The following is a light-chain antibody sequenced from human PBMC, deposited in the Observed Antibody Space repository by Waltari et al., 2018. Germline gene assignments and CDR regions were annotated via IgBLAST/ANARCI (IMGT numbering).Light chain of an antibody. J-gene: IGLJ2*01. CDR2: DVT. CDR3: SSYTSRSTFVI. V-gene: IGLV2-14*03. CDR1: SPHVGGYTY. Sequence: QSALTQPASVPGSPGQSIPIPCTGTSPHVGGYTYVPLDQQYPCNAPKLMIYDVTQRPSGVSNRFSGSKSGNTASLTISGLQAEDEGDYHCSSYTSRSTFVIFGGGTKLTVL.